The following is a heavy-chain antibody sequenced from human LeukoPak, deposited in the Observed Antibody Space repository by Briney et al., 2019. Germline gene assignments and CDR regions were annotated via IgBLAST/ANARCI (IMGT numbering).Heavy chain of an antibody. Sequence: GESLKISCKGSGYSFTSYWIGWVRQMPGKGLEWMGIIYPGDSDTRYSPSFQGQVTISADKSISTAYLQWSSLKASDTAMYYCASPPPGENPYDAFDIWGQGTMVTVSS. CDR2: IYPGDSDT. CDR3: ASPPPGENPYDAFDI. V-gene: IGHV5-51*01. CDR1: GYSFTSYW. D-gene: IGHD3-10*01. J-gene: IGHJ3*02.